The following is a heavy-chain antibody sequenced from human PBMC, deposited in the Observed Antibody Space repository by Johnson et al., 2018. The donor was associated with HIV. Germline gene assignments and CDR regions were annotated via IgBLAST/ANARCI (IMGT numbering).Heavy chain of an antibody. Sequence: QEKLVESGGGVVQPGRSLRLSCAASGFTFSSYALHWVRQAPGKGLDWVAIISYDGSNEYYADSVKGRFTISRDNSKNTLYLQMNSLRAEDTAVYYCAKVGGTTILRDAFDIWGQGTMVTVSS. D-gene: IGHD1-1*01. CDR1: GFTFSSYA. V-gene: IGHV3-30-3*01. CDR3: AKVGGTTILRDAFDI. J-gene: IGHJ3*02. CDR2: ISYDGSNE.